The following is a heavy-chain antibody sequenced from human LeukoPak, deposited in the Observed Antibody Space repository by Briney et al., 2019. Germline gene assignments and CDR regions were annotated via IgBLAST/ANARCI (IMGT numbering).Heavy chain of an antibody. V-gene: IGHV3-9*01. Sequence: GGSLRLSCAASGFTFDDYAMHWVRQAPGKGLEWVSGISWNSGSIGYADSVKGRFTISRDNAKNSLYLQMNSLRAEDTALYYCAKDYNYDSSGYYWAPGDYWGQGTLVTVSS. CDR1: GFTFDDYA. CDR3: AKDYNYDSSGYYWAPGDY. CDR2: ISWNSGSI. J-gene: IGHJ4*02. D-gene: IGHD3-22*01.